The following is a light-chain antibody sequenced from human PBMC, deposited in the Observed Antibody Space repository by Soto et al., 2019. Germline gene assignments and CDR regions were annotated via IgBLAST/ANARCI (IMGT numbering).Light chain of an antibody. CDR2: EVR. Sequence: QSALTQPASVSGSPGQSITISCTGTNNDIGRYDFVSWYQHHPGKSPKLILYEVRHRPSGISSRFSGSKSANTAFLTISGLQAEDEADYYCASFTVYNNLLFGGGTKVTVL. CDR3: ASFTVYNNLL. J-gene: IGLJ2*01. CDR1: NNDIGRYDF. V-gene: IGLV2-14*01.